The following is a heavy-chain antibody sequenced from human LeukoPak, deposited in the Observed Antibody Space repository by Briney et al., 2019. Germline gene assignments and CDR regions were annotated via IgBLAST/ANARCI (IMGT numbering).Heavy chain of an antibody. V-gene: IGHV3-23*01. CDR2: ILGSGDDT. CDR3: AKVTMIDGV. D-gene: IGHD3-22*01. J-gene: IGHJ4*02. Sequence: GGSLRLSCAASGFIFTNYAMYWVRQAPGKGLEWVSVILGSGDDTFYADSVRGRFTVSRDNSKNTLHLQMNSLRAEDTAVYYCAKVTMIDGVWGQGTLVTVSS. CDR1: GFIFTNYA.